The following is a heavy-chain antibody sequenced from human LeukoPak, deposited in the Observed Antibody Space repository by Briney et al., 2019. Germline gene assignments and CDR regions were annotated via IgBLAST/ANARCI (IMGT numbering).Heavy chain of an antibody. CDR1: GGSISSYY. CDR3: ARYGSGSSGLDY. CDR2: IYYSGST. Sequence: PSETLSLTCTVSGGSISSYYWSWLRQPPGKGLGWFGYIYYSGSTNYNPSLKSRVTISVDTSKNQFSLKLSSVTAADTAVYYCARYGSGSSGLDYWGQGTLVTVSS. V-gene: IGHV4-59*01. D-gene: IGHD3-10*01. J-gene: IGHJ4*02.